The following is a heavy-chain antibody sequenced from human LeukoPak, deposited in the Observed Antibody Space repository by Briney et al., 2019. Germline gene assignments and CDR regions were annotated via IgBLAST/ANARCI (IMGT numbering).Heavy chain of an antibody. V-gene: IGHV1-18*01. CDR2: IRTYNGNT. Sequence: ASVKVSCKASGYSFSSYGIPWVRQAPGQGLEWMGWIRTYNGNTMYGQKFQGRLTFSAEMATDTVYMDLTGLRPDDTAVYYCARAKVLEQWLRYWGQGTLVSVSS. CDR3: ARAKVLEQWLRY. J-gene: IGHJ4*02. CDR1: GYSFSSYG. D-gene: IGHD6-19*01.